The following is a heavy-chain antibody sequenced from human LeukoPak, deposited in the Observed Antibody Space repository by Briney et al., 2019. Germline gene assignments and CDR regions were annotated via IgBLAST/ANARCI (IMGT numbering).Heavy chain of an antibody. J-gene: IGHJ4*02. CDR2: IYYSGST. V-gene: IGHV4-59*01. CDR3: ARGWFGELKGVLFDY. Sequence: SETLSLTCTVSGGSISSYYWSWIRQPPGKGLEWIGYIYYSGSTNYNPSLKSRATISVDTSKNQFSLKLSSVTAADTAVYYCARGWFGELKGVLFDYWGQGTLVTVSS. CDR1: GGSISSYY. D-gene: IGHD3-10*01.